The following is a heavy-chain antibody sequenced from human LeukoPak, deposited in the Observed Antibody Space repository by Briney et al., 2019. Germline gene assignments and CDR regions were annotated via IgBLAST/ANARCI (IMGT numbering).Heavy chain of an antibody. D-gene: IGHD6-19*01. J-gene: IGHJ5*02. CDR1: GASISSYY. V-gene: IGHV4-59*12. Sequence: SETLSLTCTISGASISSYYWSWIRQPPGKGLEWIGFIYYSGSTEYNPSLKSRVTISVDSSKNQFSLKLTSVTAADTAVYYCTREIAVSDNWFDPWGRGTLVTVSS. CDR2: IYYSGST. CDR3: TREIAVSDNWFDP.